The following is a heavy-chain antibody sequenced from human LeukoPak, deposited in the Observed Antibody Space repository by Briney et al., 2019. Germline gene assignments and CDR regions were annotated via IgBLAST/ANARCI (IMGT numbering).Heavy chain of an antibody. J-gene: IGHJ1*01. CDR1: GFFIANNNY. V-gene: IGHV4-38-2*02. Sequence: SETLSLTCIVSGFFIANNNYWGWIRQSPGKGLEWMGSIHHSGSRFETGSTHYNPSFRGRISVSADPSKNHFSLTLRSVTAADTGVYFCARNASSGFFNDWSQGTLVTVSS. CDR2: IHHSGSRFETGST. CDR3: ARNASSGFFND. D-gene: IGHD6-19*01.